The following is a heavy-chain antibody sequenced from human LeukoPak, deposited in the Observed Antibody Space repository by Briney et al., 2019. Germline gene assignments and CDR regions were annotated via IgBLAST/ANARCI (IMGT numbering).Heavy chain of an antibody. CDR1: GGTFSSYA. CDR2: IIPILGIA. V-gene: IGHV1-69*04. Sequence: SVKVSCKASGGTFSSYAISWVRQAPGQGLEWMGRIIPILGIANYAQKFQGRVTITADKSTSTAYMELSSLRSEDTAVYYCARPRGGDYGGSVMDVWGQGTTVTVFS. CDR3: ARPRGGDYGGSVMDV. J-gene: IGHJ6*02. D-gene: IGHD4-23*01.